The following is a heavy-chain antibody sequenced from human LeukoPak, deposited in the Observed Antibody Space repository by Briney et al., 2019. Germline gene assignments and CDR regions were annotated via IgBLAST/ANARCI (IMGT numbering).Heavy chain of an antibody. CDR2: IYSGGST. J-gene: IGHJ4*02. D-gene: IGHD3-10*01. Sequence: GGSLRLSCAASGFTVSSNYMSWVRQAPGKGLEWVSVIYSGGSTYYADSVKGRFTISRDNSKNTLYLQMNSLRAEDTAVYYCARDLWFGELPPFDYWGQGTLVTVSS. CDR3: ARDLWFGELPPFDY. V-gene: IGHV3-53*01. CDR1: GFTVSSNY.